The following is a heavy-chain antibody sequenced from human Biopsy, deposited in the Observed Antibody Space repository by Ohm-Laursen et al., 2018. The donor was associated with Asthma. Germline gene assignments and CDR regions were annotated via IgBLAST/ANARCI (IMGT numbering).Heavy chain of an antibody. CDR1: RFAVSRDY. CDR3: ARGDSSNWSHYYFDY. Sequence: SLRLSCAAARFAVSRDYMFWVRQAPGKGLEWVSVIYSGGTSHTADSVRGRFTISRDYSKNTLYLQMHSLRAEDTAVYYCARGDSSNWSHYYFDYWGQGTLVTVPS. D-gene: IGHD3-22*01. V-gene: IGHV3-53*01. J-gene: IGHJ4*02. CDR2: IYSGGTS.